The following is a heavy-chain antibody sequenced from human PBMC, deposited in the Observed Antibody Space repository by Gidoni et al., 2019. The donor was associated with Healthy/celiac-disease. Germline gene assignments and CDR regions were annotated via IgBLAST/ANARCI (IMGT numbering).Heavy chain of an antibody. D-gene: IGHD3-3*01. CDR1: GGSISSGCYY. CDR3: ARGHEWFGYYYYGMDV. Sequence: QVQLQESGPGLVKPSQTLSLTCTVSGGSISSGCYYWSWIRQHPGKGLEWIGYIYYSGSTYYNPSLKSRVTISVDTSKNQFSLKLSSVTAADTAVYYCARGHEWFGYYYYGMDVWGQGTTVTVSS. V-gene: IGHV4-31*03. J-gene: IGHJ6*02. CDR2: IYYSGST.